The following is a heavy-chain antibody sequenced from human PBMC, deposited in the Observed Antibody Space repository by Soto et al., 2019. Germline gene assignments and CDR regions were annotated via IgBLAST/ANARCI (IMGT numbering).Heavy chain of an antibody. V-gene: IGHV3-23*01. CDR3: ANKFPCGPGTYLFYFDS. CDR2: ISGSAIST. J-gene: IGHJ4*02. D-gene: IGHD3-10*01. CDR1: GFTFSQYS. Sequence: GGSLRLSCAASGFTFSQYSMSWVRQAPGKGPEWVSTISGSAISTYYADSVKGRFTISRVNSKNTLFLQMNSLRAEDTAIYFSANKFPCGPGTYLFYFDSRRREPLVT.